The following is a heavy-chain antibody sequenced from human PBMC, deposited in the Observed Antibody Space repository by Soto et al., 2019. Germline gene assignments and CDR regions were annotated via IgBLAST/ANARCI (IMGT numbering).Heavy chain of an antibody. J-gene: IGHJ4*02. CDR3: ARQIYDSDTGPDFQYYFDS. D-gene: IGHD3-22*01. CDR1: GYSFAGYW. V-gene: IGHV5-10-1*01. Sequence: PGESLKISCKGSGYSFAGYWITWVRQKPGKGLEWMGRIDPSDSQTYYSPSFRGHVTISATKSITTVFLQWSSLRASDTAMYYCARQIYDSDTGPDFQYYFDSWGQGTPVTVSS. CDR2: IDPSDSQT.